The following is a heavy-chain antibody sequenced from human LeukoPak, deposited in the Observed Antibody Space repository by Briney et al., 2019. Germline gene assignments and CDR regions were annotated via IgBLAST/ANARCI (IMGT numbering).Heavy chain of an antibody. CDR1: GFTFSSYA. D-gene: IGHD4-23*01. CDR2: ISGSGGST. J-gene: IGHJ6*03. Sequence: GGSLRLSSAPSGFTFSSYAMSWVRQAPGKGLEWVSAISGSGGSTYYADSVKGRFTISRDNSKNTLYLQMNSLRAEDTAVYYCAKGGGNPRGDYYYYYMDVWGKGTTVTVSS. V-gene: IGHV3-23*01. CDR3: AKGGGNPRGDYYYYYMDV.